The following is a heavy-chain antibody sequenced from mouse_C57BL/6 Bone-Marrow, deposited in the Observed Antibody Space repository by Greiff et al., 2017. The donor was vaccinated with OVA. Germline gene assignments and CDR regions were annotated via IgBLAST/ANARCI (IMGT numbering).Heavy chain of an antibody. CDR3: ARVPIYDGYLRAMDY. CDR2: IWGVGST. D-gene: IGHD2-3*01. V-gene: IGHV2-6*01. Sequence: VQRVESGPGLVAPSQSLSITCTVSGFSLTSYGVDWVRQSPGKGLEWLGVIWGVGSTNYNSALKSRLSISKDNSKSQVFLKMNSLQTDDTAMYYCARVPIYDGYLRAMDYWGQGTSVTVSS. J-gene: IGHJ4*01. CDR1: GFSLTSYG.